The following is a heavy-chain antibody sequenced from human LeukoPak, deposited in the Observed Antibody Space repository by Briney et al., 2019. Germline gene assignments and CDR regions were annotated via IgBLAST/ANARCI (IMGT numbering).Heavy chain of an antibody. CDR2: IYSGGLT. Sequence: GGSLRLSCAASGFTVSSNYMSWVRQAPGKGLEWVSVIYSGGLTYYADSVKGRFTISRDNPKNTLYLQMNSLRAEDTAVYYCARESNSGYYLSYWGQGILVTVSS. D-gene: IGHD3-22*01. J-gene: IGHJ4*02. CDR1: GFTVSSNY. V-gene: IGHV3-66*01. CDR3: ARESNSGYYLSY.